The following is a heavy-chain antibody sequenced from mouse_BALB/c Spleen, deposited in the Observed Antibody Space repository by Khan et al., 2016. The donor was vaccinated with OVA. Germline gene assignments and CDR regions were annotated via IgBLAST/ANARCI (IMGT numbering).Heavy chain of an antibody. Sequence: QVHVKQSGAELVKPGTSVKLSCKASGYTFTSYYMYWVKQGPGQGLEWIGEINPNNGGTNFNEKFRSKATLTVDKSSTTAYMQLSSLTSEDSAVYYCTRSGYGSFLYWGQGTLVTVSA. V-gene: IGHV1S81*02. D-gene: IGHD2-2*01. CDR1: GYTFTSYY. J-gene: IGHJ3*01. CDR3: TRSGYGSFLY. CDR2: INPNNGGT.